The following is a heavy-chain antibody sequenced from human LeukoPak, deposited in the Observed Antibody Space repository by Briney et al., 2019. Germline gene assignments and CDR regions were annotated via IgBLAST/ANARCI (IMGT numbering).Heavy chain of an antibody. CDR2: INPNSGDT. J-gene: IGHJ4*02. V-gene: IGHV1-2*02. CDR3: ARGHTTWSSFDY. CDR1: EYTFTDYY. Sequence: ASVKVSCKASEYTFTDYYVLWVRQAPGQGLEWMGWINPNSGDTNYAQKFQGRVTMTRDTSISTAYMELSGLTSDDAAVYYCARGHTTWSSFDYWGQGTLVTIPS. D-gene: IGHD1-1*01.